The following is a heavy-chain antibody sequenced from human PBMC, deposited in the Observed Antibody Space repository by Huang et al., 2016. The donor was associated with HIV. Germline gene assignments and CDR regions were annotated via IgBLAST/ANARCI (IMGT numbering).Heavy chain of an antibody. CDR3: AHNTDASAATFYFDF. Sequence: QITLRESGPALVKPTQTLTLTCTFSGFSLTTTGVGVGWIRQPPGQALEWLGFIFANGDWRYSPSLSSRLNITKDTSKNQVVLTMTNMDPVDTATYYCAHNTDASAATFYFDFWGQGTLVAVSS. D-gene: IGHD6-25*01. CDR1: GFSLTTTGVG. V-gene: IGHV2-5*01. J-gene: IGHJ4*02. CDR2: IFANGDW.